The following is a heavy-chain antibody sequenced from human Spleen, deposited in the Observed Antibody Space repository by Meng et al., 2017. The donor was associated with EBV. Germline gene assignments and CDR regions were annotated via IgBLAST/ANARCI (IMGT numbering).Heavy chain of an antibody. CDR1: GFAYSSYD. J-gene: IGHJ4*02. Sequence: VESGGGLVRHRGSLKLYGAASGFAYSSYDMRWVRQAPGKGLEWVSAISGSGGSTYYADSVKGRFTISRDNSKNTLYLQMNSLRAEDTAVYYCAKGRYYGSGSYYLDYWGQGTLVTVSS. CDR3: AKGRYYGSGSYYLDY. D-gene: IGHD3-10*01. V-gene: IGHV3-23*04. CDR2: ISGSGGST.